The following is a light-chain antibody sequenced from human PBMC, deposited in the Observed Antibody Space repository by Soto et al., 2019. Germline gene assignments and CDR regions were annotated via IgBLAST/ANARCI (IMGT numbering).Light chain of an antibody. CDR3: QQYGPSLWT. V-gene: IGKV3-20*01. J-gene: IGKJ1*01. Sequence: EIVLTQSPGTLSLSPGERATLSCRASQSVSTNYLAWYQQKPGQSPRLLIYGASSRATGIPDRFSGSGSGTDFTLTISRLEPEDSAVYYCQQYGPSLWTFGQGTKVEIK. CDR1: QSVSTNY. CDR2: GAS.